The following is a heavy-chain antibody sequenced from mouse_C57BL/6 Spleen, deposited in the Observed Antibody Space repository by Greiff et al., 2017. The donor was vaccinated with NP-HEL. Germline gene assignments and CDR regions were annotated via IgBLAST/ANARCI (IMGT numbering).Heavy chain of an antibody. Sequence: QVQLQQSGAELVRPGASVTLSCKASGYTFTDYEMHWVKQTPVHGLEWIGAIDPETGGTAYNQKFKGKAILTADKSSSTAYMELRSLTSEDSAVYYCTRERETTPYYFDYWGQGTTLTVSS. CDR3: TRERETTPYYFDY. D-gene: IGHD1-1*01. J-gene: IGHJ2*01. CDR2: IDPETGGT. V-gene: IGHV1-15*01. CDR1: GYTFTDYE.